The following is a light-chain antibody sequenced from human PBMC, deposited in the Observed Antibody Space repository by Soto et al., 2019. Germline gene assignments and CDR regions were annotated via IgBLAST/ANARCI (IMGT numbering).Light chain of an antibody. Sequence: QSVLTQPRSVSGSPGQSVTISCTGTSSDVGGYNYVSWYQQHPGKAPKLMICDVSKRPSGVPDRVSGSKSGNTASLTISGLQAEDEADYYCCSYAGGPYVFGPGTKVTVL. V-gene: IGLV2-11*01. CDR3: CSYAGGPYV. J-gene: IGLJ1*01. CDR1: SSDVGGYNY. CDR2: DVS.